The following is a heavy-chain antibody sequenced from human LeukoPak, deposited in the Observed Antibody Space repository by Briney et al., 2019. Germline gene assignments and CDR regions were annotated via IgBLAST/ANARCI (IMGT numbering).Heavy chain of an antibody. D-gene: IGHD1-14*01. V-gene: IGHV3-33*01. CDR3: AREPGVETELDY. Sequence: GGSLRLSCAASGFTFSSYGMHWVRQAPGKGLEWVAVIWYDGSNKYYADSVKGRFTISRDNSKNTLYLQMNSLRAEDTAVYYCAREPGVETELDYWGQGTLVTVSS. J-gene: IGHJ4*02. CDR2: IWYDGSNK. CDR1: GFTFSSYG.